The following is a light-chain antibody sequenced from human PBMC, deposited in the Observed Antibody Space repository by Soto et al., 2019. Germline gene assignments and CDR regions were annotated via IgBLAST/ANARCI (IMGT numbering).Light chain of an antibody. CDR1: QGISSY. CDR2: AAS. V-gene: IGKV1-9*01. J-gene: IGKJ5*01. Sequence: IQLTQSPSSLSASVGDRVTITCRASQGISSYLAWYQQKPGKAPKLLIYAASTLQRGVPSRFSGSGSGTDFTLTISSLQPEDFATYYCQQLNSYPHITFGQGTGLEIK. CDR3: QQLNSYPHIT.